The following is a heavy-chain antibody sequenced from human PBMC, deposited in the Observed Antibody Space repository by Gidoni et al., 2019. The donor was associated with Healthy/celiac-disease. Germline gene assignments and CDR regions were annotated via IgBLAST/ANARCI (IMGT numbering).Heavy chain of an antibody. V-gene: IGHV3-30-3*01. CDR3: ARDLGPRDAFDI. J-gene: IGHJ3*02. CDR2: ISYDGSNK. CDR1: GLTFSSYA. Sequence: QVQLVESGGGVVQPGRSLRLSCAASGLTFSSYAMHWVRQAPGKGLEWVAVISYDGSNKYYADSVKGRFTISRDKSKNTLYLQMNSLRAEDTAVYYCARDLGPRDAFDIWGQGTMVTVSS.